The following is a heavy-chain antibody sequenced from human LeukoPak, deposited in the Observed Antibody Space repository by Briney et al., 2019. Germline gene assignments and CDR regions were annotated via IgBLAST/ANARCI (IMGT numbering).Heavy chain of an antibody. J-gene: IGHJ4*02. V-gene: IGHV4-39*01. Sequence: SETLSLTCTVSGDSVSSTNYYWGWIRQPPGRGLEWIASISYSESAYYSPSLKSRATISVDTSKNQFSLRLRSLTATDTAVYYCATQDSSHYWGQGTLVTVSS. CDR2: ISYSESA. CDR3: ATQDSSHY. D-gene: IGHD3-22*01. CDR1: GDSVSSTNYY.